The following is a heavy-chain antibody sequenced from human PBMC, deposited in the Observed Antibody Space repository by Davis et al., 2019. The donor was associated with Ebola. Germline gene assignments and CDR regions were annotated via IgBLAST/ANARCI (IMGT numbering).Heavy chain of an antibody. J-gene: IGHJ4*02. V-gene: IGHV1-2*06. D-gene: IGHD3/OR15-3a*01. CDR1: GYTFTGYY. Sequence: AASVKVSCKASGYTFTGYYMHWVRQAPGQGLEWMGRINPNSGGTNYAQKFQGRVTMTRDTSISTAYMELSRLTSDDTAVYHCASFGQLVESYYFDYWGQGTLVTVSS. CDR2: INPNSGGT. CDR3: ASFGQLVESYYFDY.